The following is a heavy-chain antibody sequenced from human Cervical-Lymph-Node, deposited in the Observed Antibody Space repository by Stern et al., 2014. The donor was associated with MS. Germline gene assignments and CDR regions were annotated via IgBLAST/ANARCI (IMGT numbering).Heavy chain of an antibody. CDR3: AREYYYDSSGYYDLDYFDY. D-gene: IGHD3-22*01. V-gene: IGHV3-30*01. J-gene: IGHJ4*02. CDR2: ISYDGSNK. Sequence: VQLVESGGGVVQPGRSLRLSCAASGFTFSSYAMHWVRQAPGKGLEWVAVISYDGSNKYYADSVKGRFTISRDNSKNTLYLQMNSLRAEDTAVYYCAREYYYDSSGYYDLDYFDYWGQGTLVTVSS. CDR1: GFTFSSYA.